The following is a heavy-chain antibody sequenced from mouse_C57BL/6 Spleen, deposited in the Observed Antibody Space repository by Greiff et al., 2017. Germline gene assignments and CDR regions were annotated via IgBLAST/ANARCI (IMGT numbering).Heavy chain of an antibody. CDR3: ARNYYDYDGAWFAY. D-gene: IGHD2-4*01. CDR2: IDTSDSET. V-gene: IGHV1-52*01. Sequence: QVQLQQPGAELVRPGSSVKLSCKASGYTFTSYWMHWVKPRPIPGLEWIGNIDTSDSETHSNQPFKDKATLTVDKSSSHAYMQLSSLTSEDSAVYDCARNYYDYDGAWFAYWGQGTLVTVSA. CDR1: GYTFTSYW. J-gene: IGHJ3*01.